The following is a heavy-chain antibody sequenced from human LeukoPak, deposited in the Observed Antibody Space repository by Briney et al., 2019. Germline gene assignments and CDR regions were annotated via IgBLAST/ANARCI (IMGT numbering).Heavy chain of an antibody. CDR3: ARDQGGPNWFDP. CDR1: GYTFTSYG. J-gene: IGHJ5*02. Sequence: VASVKVSCKASGYTFTSYGISWVRQAPGQGIEWMGWISAYNGNTNYAQKLQGRVTMTTDTSTSTAYMELRSLRSDNTAVYYCARDQGGPNWFDPWGQGTLVTVSS. D-gene: IGHD1-26*01. V-gene: IGHV1-18*01. CDR2: ISAYNGNT.